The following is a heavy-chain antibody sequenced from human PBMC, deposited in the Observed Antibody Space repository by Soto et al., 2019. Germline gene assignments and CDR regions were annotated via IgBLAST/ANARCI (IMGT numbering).Heavy chain of an antibody. D-gene: IGHD6-6*01. CDR2: ISTRSTSI. CDR1: GFSFDLFG. CDR3: ARVGQLSSIDY. J-gene: IGHJ4*01. Sequence: GGSLRLSCAASGFSFDLFGMNWFRQAPGKGLEWVSSISTRSTSIHYGDSVEGRFTISRDNANNSLFLQMNSLRAEDTAVYYWARVGQLSSIDYW. V-gene: IGHV3-21*01.